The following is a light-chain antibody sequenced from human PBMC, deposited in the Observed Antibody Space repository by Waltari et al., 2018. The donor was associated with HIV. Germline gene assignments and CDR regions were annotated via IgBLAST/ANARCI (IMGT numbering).Light chain of an antibody. V-gene: IGKV3-15*01. CDR3: QQYDDWPPLT. CDR1: QSVRTS. J-gene: IGKJ2*01. Sequence: DIVMTQSPAILSVSPGESVTLSCRASQSVRTSLAWYQQEPGQAPRLRIYGVSTRATGIPARFSGSGSGTEFTLTISSLQSEDSAVYHCQQYDDWPPLTFGQGTKLEIK. CDR2: GVS.